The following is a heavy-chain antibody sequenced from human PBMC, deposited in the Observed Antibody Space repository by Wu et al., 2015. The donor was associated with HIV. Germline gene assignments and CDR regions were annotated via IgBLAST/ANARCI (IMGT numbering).Heavy chain of an antibody. CDR3: AARATRSYYDYVPGKGGWFDP. J-gene: IGHJ5*02. Sequence: QVQLVQSGAEVKKPGSSVKVSCKASGGTFSSYAISWVRQAPGQGLEWMGRIIPIFGTANYAQKFQGRVTITTDESTSTAYMELSSLRSEDTAVYYCAARATRSYYDYVPGKGGWFDPGAREPWSPSPQ. D-gene: IGHD5-12*01. CDR1: GGTFSSYA. CDR2: IIPIFGTA. V-gene: IGHV1-69*05.